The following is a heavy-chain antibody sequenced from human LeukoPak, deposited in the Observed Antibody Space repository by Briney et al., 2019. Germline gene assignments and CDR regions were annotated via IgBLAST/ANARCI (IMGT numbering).Heavy chain of an antibody. V-gene: IGHV3-53*01. CDR3: ARDPYLGPFDY. J-gene: IGHJ4*02. CDR2: IYGDGST. CDR1: GFTVSNNY. Sequence: GGSLRLSCVVSGFTVSNNYMTWVRQAPGKGLEWVSTIYGDGSTYYADSVKGRFTISRDNAKNTLYLQMNSLRAEDTAVYYCARDPYLGPFDYWGQGTLVTVSS. D-gene: IGHD3/OR15-3a*01.